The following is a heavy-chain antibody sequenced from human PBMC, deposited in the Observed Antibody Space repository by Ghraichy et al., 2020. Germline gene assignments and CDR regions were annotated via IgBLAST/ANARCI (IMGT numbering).Heavy chain of an antibody. CDR2: ISTDGRDK. V-gene: IGHV3-30*18. D-gene: IGHD3-9*01. CDR1: GFSFGRYG. CDR3: AKDVDDILTGYYFDY. Sequence: GGSLRLSCTASGFSFGRYGMHWVRQAPGQGLEWVAVISTDGRDKYYAAFVKGRFTISRDNSKNRVYLQMNSLGVADTAVYYCAKDVDDILTGYYFDYWGQGTLVTVSS. J-gene: IGHJ4*02.